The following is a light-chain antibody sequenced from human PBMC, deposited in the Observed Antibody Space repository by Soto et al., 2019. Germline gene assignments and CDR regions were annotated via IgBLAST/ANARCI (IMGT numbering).Light chain of an antibody. CDR1: QSVSSN. J-gene: IGKJ1*01. V-gene: IGKV3-15*01. Sequence: EIVMTQSPATLSVSPGERATLSCRASQSVSSNLAWYQQKPGQAPRLLFYGASTRATGISDRFSGSGSGTEFTLTISSLQSGDFAVYYCQQYNKWPRTFGQGTRVEIK. CDR2: GAS. CDR3: QQYNKWPRT.